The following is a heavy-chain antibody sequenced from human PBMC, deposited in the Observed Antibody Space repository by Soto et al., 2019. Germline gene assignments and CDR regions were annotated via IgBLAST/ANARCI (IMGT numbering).Heavy chain of an antibody. CDR1: GLSFSTYS. J-gene: IGHJ4*02. CDR2: ISPTSTHI. D-gene: IGHD2-21*02. Sequence: PVGSLRLSCAASGLSFSTYSMNWVRQAPGKGLEWVSSISPTSTHIYYAGAVKGRFTISRDNAKNSLYLQMNNLRAEDTAVYYCASAPGHYYFDYWGRGILVTVSS. V-gene: IGHV3-21*01. CDR3: ASAPGHYYFDY.